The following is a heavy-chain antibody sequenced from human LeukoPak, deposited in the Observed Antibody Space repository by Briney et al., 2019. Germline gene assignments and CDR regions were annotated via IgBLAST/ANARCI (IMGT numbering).Heavy chain of an antibody. CDR3: ARGIRSNDGGTYSPYPFDY. CDR1: GFIVSNNY. J-gene: IGHJ4*02. Sequence: PGGSLRLSCVASGFIVSNNYLNWVRQAPGKGLEWLSIIYVDNNVYYADSVKGRFTISRDTSRNTVYLQMNSLTAEDTAIYYCARGIRSNDGGTYSPYPFDYWGQGTLVTVSS. CDR2: IYVDNNV. V-gene: IGHV3-53*01. D-gene: IGHD2-15*01.